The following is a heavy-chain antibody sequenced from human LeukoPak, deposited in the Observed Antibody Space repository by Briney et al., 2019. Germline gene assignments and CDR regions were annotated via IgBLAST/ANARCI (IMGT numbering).Heavy chain of an antibody. CDR2: IIPIVGTT. J-gene: IGHJ2*01. V-gene: IGHV1-69*13. D-gene: IGHD1-26*01. CDR1: GGTFSSYA. CDR3: AKDRTVGASYWYFDL. Sequence: GASVKVSCKASGGTFSSYAFSWVRQAPGQGLEWMGGIIPIVGTTNYAQMFQGRVTITADESTSTAYMELSSLRSEDTAIYYCAKDRTVGASYWYFDLWGRGTLVTVSS.